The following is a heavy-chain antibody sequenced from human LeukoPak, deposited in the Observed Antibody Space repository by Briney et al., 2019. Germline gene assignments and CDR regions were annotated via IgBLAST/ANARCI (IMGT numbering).Heavy chain of an antibody. CDR1: GFTFSSYS. J-gene: IGHJ4*02. V-gene: IGHV3-48*01. CDR3: ARDTRTGATTKFDY. Sequence: GGSLRLSCAASGFTFSSYSMNWVRQAPGKGLEWVSYISSSSSTIYYAYSVKGRFNISRDNAKNSLYLQMNSLRAEDTAVYYCARDTRTGATTKFDYWGQGTLVTVSS. CDR2: ISSSSSTI. D-gene: IGHD5-12*01.